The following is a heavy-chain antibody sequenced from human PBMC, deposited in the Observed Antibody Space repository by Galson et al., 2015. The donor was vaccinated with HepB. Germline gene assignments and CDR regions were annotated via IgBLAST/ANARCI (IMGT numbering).Heavy chain of an antibody. V-gene: IGHV3-30*02. CDR3: ANGRARAFGY. CDR2: IRYDGSNK. D-gene: IGHD3/OR15-3a*01. Sequence: SLRLSCAASGFTFSSYGMHWVRQAPGKGLEWVAFIRYDGSNKYYADSVKGRFTISRDNSKNTLYLQMNSLRAEDTAVYYCANGRARAFGYWGQGTLVTVSS. CDR1: GFTFSSYG. J-gene: IGHJ4*02.